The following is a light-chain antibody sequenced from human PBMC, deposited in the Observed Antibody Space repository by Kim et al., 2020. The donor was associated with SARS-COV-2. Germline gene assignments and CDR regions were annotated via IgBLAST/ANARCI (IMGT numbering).Light chain of an antibody. J-gene: IGLJ3*02. CDR3: NSRDSSGNWV. V-gene: IGLV3-19*01. CDR1: SLRSYY. Sequence: VALGKKVRKKCQGDSLRSYYASWYQQKPGQAAVLVIYGKNNRPSGIPDRFSGSSTGNTASLTITGAQAEDEADYYCNSRDSSGNWVFGGGTQLTVL. CDR2: GKN.